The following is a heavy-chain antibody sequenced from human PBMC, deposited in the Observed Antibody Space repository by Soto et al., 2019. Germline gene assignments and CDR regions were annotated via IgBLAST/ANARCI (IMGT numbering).Heavy chain of an antibody. D-gene: IGHD3-22*01. CDR3: ARVPYDSSGYYYFYFDY. CDR2: IYYSGST. V-gene: IGHV4-30-4*01. CDR1: GGSISSGDYY. J-gene: IGHJ4*02. Sequence: QVQLQESGPGLVKPSQTLSLTCTVSGGSISSGDYYWSWIRQPPGKGLEWIGYIYYSGSTYYNPSLKSRVTISVDTSKNQFSLKLSSVTAADTAVYYCARVPYDSSGYYYFYFDYWGQGTLVTVSS.